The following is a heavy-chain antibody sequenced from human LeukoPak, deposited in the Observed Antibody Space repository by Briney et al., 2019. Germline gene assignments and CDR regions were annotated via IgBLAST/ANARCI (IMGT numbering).Heavy chain of an antibody. CDR3: ARGSGYSYAFTGRERTKSRLDY. Sequence: GGSLRLSCAASGLTFHDYGMSWVRQAPGKGLGWVAVISYDGSNKYYADSVKGRFTISRDNSKNTLYLQMNSLRAEDTAVYYCARGSGYSYAFTGRERTKSRLDYWGQGTLVTVSS. J-gene: IGHJ4*02. V-gene: IGHV3-30*03. D-gene: IGHD5-18*01. CDR2: ISYDGSNK. CDR1: GLTFHDYG.